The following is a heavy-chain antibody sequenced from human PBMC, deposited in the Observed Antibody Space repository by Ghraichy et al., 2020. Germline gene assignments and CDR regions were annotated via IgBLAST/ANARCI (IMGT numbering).Heavy chain of an antibody. J-gene: IGHJ6*02. CDR1: GGSISSYY. CDR2: IYYSGST. D-gene: IGHD1-26*01. V-gene: IGHV4-59*01. Sequence: SETLSLTCTVSGGSISSYYWSWIRQPPGKGLEWIGYIYYSGSTNYNPSLKSRVTISVDTSKNHFSLKLSSGTATDTAVYYCARGGAPPDDYYYYGMDVWGQGTTVTVSS. CDR3: ARGGAPPDDYYYYGMDV.